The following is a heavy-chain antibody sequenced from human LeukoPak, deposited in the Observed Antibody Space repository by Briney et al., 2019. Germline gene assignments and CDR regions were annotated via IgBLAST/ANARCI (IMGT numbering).Heavy chain of an antibody. Sequence: PGGSLRLSCAASGFTFSSYDMHWVRQATGKGLEWVSAIGTAGDTYYPGSVKGRFTISRDNAKNSLYLQMNSLRAGDTAVYYCARSGGSGSELDYWGQGTLVTISS. V-gene: IGHV3-13*01. CDR3: ARSGGSGSELDY. D-gene: IGHD3-10*01. CDR1: GFTFSSYD. J-gene: IGHJ4*02. CDR2: IGTAGDT.